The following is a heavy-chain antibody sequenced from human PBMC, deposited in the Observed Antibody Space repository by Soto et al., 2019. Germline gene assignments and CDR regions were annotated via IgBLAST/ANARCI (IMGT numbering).Heavy chain of an antibody. CDR3: ARGVGSGSYYIQDNWFDP. Sequence: QVQLVQSGAEVKKPGASVKVSCKASGYTFTNYGISWVRQAPGQGLEWMGWISAYNGNTKYAQKLQGRVTMTTDTSTSKAYVELRSLRSDDTAVYYCARGVGSGSYYIQDNWFDPWGQGTLVTVSS. CDR2: ISAYNGNT. D-gene: IGHD3-10*01. J-gene: IGHJ5*02. V-gene: IGHV1-18*01. CDR1: GYTFTNYG.